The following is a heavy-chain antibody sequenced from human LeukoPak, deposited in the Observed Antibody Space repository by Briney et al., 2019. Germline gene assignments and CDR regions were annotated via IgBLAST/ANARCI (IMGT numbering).Heavy chain of an antibody. CDR3: ARDSSGYYSYFDY. D-gene: IGHD3-22*01. Sequence: SETLSLTCTVPGGSISSYYWSWIRQPPGKGLEWIGYIYYSGSTNYNPSLKSRVTISVDTSKNQFSLKLSSVTAADTAVYYCARDSSGYYSYFDYWGQGTLVTVSS. V-gene: IGHV4-59*01. J-gene: IGHJ4*02. CDR2: IYYSGST. CDR1: GGSISSYY.